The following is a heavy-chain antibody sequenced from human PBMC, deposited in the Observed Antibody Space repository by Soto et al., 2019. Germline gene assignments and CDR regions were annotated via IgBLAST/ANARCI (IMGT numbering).Heavy chain of an antibody. CDR1: GFTFSNAW. V-gene: IGHV3-15*01. CDR2: IKSKTDGGTT. J-gene: IGHJ4*02. Sequence: GGSLRLSCAASGFTFSNAWMSWVRQAPGKGLEWVGRIKSKTDGGTTDYAAPVKGRFTISRDDSKITLYLQMNSLKTEDTAVYYCTTGTVDIVATIDYWGQGTLVTVSS. CDR3: TTGTVDIVATIDY. D-gene: IGHD5-12*01.